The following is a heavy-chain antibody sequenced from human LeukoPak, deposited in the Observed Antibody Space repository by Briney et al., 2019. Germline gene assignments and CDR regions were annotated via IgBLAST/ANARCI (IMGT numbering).Heavy chain of an antibody. J-gene: IGHJ4*02. CDR3: ARVRYCSTNRCYDREFDN. D-gene: IGHD2-2*01. CDR1: GGSISNYY. V-gene: IGHV4-59*01. CDR2: IYYSGNT. Sequence: PSETLSLTCTVSGGSISNYYWSWIRQPPGKGLEWIGYIYYSGNTNYNPSLKRRVTISVDTSKNQFSLKLNSVTAADTAVYYCARVRYCSTNRCYDREFDNWGQGTLVTVSS.